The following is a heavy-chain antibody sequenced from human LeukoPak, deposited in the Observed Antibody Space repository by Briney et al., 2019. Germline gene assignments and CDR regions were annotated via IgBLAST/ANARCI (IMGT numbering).Heavy chain of an antibody. CDR2: ISGSGGST. D-gene: IGHD2-2*01. CDR3: AKKVDCSSTSCYGSWFDP. Sequence: SGGSLRLSCAASGFTFSSYAMSWVRQAPGKGLEWVSAISGSGGSTYYADSVKGRFTISRDNSKNTLYLQMNSLRAEDTAVYYCAKKVDCSSTSCYGSWFDPWGQGTLVTVSS. V-gene: IGHV3-23*01. J-gene: IGHJ5*02. CDR1: GFTFSSYA.